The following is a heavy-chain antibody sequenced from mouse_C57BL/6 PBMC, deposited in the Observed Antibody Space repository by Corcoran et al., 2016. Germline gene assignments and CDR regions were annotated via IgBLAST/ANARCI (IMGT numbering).Heavy chain of an antibody. V-gene: IGHV8-12*01. CDR2: TYWDDDK. CDR3: ARRGTTVVGEDYFDY. Sequence: QVTLKESGPGILQSSQTLSLTCSFSGFSLSTSGMGVSWIRQPSGKGLEWLAHTYWDDDKRYNPSLKSRLTISKDTSRNQVFLKITSVDTADTATYYCARRGTTVVGEDYFDYWGQGTTLTVSS. CDR1: GFSLSTSGMG. J-gene: IGHJ2*01. D-gene: IGHD1-1*01.